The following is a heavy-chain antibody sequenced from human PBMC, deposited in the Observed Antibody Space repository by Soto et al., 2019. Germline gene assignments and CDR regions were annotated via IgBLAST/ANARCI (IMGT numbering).Heavy chain of an antibody. CDR3: ARYSGSYSSGFDY. CDR2: INHSGST. D-gene: IGHD1-26*01. J-gene: IGHJ4*02. CDR1: GGSFSGYY. Sequence: QVQLQQWGAGLLKPSETLSLTCAVYGGSFSGYYWSWIRQPPGKGLEWIGEINHSGSTNYNPSLKSRVTISVDTSKNQFSLKLSSVTAADTAVYYCARYSGSYSSGFDYWGQGTLVTVSS. V-gene: IGHV4-34*01.